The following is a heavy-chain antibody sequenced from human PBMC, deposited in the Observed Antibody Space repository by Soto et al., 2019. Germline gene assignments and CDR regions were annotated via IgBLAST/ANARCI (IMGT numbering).Heavy chain of an antibody. CDR1: GYTFTGYY. V-gene: IGHV1-2*02. Sequence: QVQLVQSGAEVKKPGASVKVSCKASGYTFTGYYMHWVRQAPGQGLEWMGWINPNSGGTNYAQKFKGRVTMTRDTSISTAYMELSRLRSDDTAVYYCARDLAARPDCYYGMDVWGQGTTVTVSS. CDR3: ARDLAARPDCYYGMDV. D-gene: IGHD6-6*01. CDR2: INPNSGGT. J-gene: IGHJ6*02.